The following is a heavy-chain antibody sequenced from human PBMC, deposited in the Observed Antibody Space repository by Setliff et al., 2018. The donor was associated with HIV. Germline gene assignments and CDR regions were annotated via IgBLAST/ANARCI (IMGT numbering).Heavy chain of an antibody. CDR3: VTSSSWSSRLNF. D-gene: IGHD2-2*01. CDR2: IHDSGRT. CDR1: GYSLTSGYY. J-gene: IGHJ4*02. Sequence: SETLSLTCGVSGYSLTSGYYWGWIRQPPGKGLEWIGSIHDSGRTYYNPSHKSRVTISVDTSKNQFSLKLTSVTAADTAVYYCVTSSSWSSRLNFWGPGMLVTVSS. V-gene: IGHV4-38-2*01.